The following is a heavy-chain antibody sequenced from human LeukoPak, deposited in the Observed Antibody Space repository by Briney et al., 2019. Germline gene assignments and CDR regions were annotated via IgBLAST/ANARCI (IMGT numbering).Heavy chain of an antibody. Sequence: GESLKISCKGSGYRFTSYWIGWVRQMPGKGLEWMGIINPGDSDTRYSPSFQGQVTISADKSINTAYLQWSSLKASDTAMYYCARHPDCTRTSCYVDYYGMDVWGQGTTVTVSS. J-gene: IGHJ6*02. CDR3: ARHPDCTRTSCYVDYYGMDV. V-gene: IGHV5-51*01. CDR1: GYRFTSYW. D-gene: IGHD2-2*01. CDR2: INPGDSDT.